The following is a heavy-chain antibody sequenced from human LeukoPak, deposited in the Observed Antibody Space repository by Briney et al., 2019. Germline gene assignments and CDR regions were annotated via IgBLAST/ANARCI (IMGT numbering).Heavy chain of an antibody. CDR3: AKGPTSRVGAFCDY. CDR1: GFTFSSYG. J-gene: IGHJ4*02. CDR2: IRYDGSNK. V-gene: IGHV3-30*02. Sequence: GGSLRLSCAASGFTFSSYGMHWVRQAPGKGLEGVAFIRYDGSNKYCADSVKGRFTISRDNSKNTLYLQMNSLRAEDTAVYYCAKGPTSRVGAFCDYWGQGTLVTVSS. D-gene: IGHD1-26*01.